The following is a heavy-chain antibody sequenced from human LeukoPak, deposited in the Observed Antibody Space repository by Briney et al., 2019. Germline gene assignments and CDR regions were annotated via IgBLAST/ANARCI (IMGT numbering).Heavy chain of an antibody. Sequence: PSETLSLTCTVSGGSIVSGGHYWSWIRQHPLKGLEYIAYIYSSGGIYNNPSFSGRFALSVDTSKNQFSLNLTSVGAADTAVYYCARVTTLTRDDRGISHWYFDLWGRGAQVTVSS. CDR3: ARVTTLTRDDRGISHWYFDL. CDR1: GGSIVSGGHY. V-gene: IGHV4-31*03. D-gene: IGHD4-17*01. J-gene: IGHJ2*01. CDR2: IYSSGGI.